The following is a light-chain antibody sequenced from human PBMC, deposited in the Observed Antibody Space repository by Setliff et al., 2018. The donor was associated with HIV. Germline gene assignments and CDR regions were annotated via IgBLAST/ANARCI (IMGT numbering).Light chain of an antibody. CDR3: ASWDDSLNGQV. CDR1: SSNIRTNA. V-gene: IGLV1-44*01. Sequence: QSALTQPPSTSGTPGQRVTISCSGSSSNIRTNAVNWYQQLSGTAPKLLIYSNNQRPSGVPDRFSGFKSGTSASLAISGLQSEDEADYYCASWDDSLNGQVFGTGTKATVL. CDR2: SNN. J-gene: IGLJ1*01.